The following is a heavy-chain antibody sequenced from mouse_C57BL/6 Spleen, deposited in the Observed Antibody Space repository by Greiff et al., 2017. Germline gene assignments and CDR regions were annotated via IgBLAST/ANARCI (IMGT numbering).Heavy chain of an antibody. CDR1: GYTFTSYW. D-gene: IGHD4-1*01. J-gene: IGHJ4*01. CDR2: IHPNSGST. CDR3: ARDGLANWDEGYAMDY. V-gene: IGHV1-64*01. Sequence: VQLQQPGAELVKPGASVKLSCKASGYTFTSYWMHWVKQRPGQGLEWIGMIHPNSGSTNYNEKFKSKATLTVDKSSSTAYMQLSSLTSEDSAVYYCARDGLANWDEGYAMDYWGQGTSVTVSS.